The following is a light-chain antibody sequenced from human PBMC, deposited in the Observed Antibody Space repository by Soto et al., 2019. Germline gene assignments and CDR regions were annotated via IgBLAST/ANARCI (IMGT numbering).Light chain of an antibody. Sequence: LTQSPSFLSASVGDRVTITCRASQGISSYLAWYQQKSGQAPRLLIYGASNRATGIPDRISGSGSGTDFTLTISRLEPEDFAVYYCQQYGSSPRTFGQGTKVDIK. J-gene: IGKJ1*01. CDR1: QGISSY. CDR2: GAS. V-gene: IGKV3-20*01. CDR3: QQYGSSPRT.